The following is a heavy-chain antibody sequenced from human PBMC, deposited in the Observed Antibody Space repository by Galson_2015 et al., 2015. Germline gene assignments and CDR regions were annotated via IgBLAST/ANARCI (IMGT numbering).Heavy chain of an antibody. V-gene: IGHV1-8*01. CDR2: MNPNGGTT. J-gene: IGHJ4*02. Sequence: SVKVSCKASGYTFTSYDINWVRQATGQGLGWMGWMNPNGGTTSYAQKFQGRVTMTRNTSISTAYMELSSLRSEDTAEYYCAREGLSSSSPDPFDYWGQGTLVTVSS. CDR1: GYTFTSYD. D-gene: IGHD6-13*01. CDR3: AREGLSSSSPDPFDY.